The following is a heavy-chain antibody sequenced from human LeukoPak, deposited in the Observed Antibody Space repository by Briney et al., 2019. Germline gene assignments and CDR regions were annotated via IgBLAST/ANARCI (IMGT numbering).Heavy chain of an antibody. D-gene: IGHD5-12*01. V-gene: IGHV3-74*01. CDR3: ARGSGNEPFDY. J-gene: IGHJ4*02. CDR2: INRDGSST. Sequence: PGGSLRLSCAASGFTFSSHWIHWVRHAPGKGLVWVSGINRDGSSTNYADSVKGRFTISRDNAKNTLYLQMNSLRAEDTAVYYCARGSGNEPFDYWGQGTLVTVSS. CDR1: GFTFSSHW.